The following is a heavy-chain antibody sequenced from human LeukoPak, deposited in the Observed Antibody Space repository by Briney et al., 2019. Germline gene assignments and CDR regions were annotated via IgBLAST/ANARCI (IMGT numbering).Heavy chain of an antibody. J-gene: IGHJ4*02. CDR2: IIPILGIA. Sequence: GASVKVSCNASGGTFSSYAISWVRQAPGQGLEWMGRIIPILGIANYAQKFQGRVTITADKSTSTAYMELSSLRSEDTAVYYCASYGDYTPLGYWGQGTLVTVSS. CDR1: GGTFSSYA. V-gene: IGHV1-69*04. D-gene: IGHD4-17*01. CDR3: ASYGDYTPLGY.